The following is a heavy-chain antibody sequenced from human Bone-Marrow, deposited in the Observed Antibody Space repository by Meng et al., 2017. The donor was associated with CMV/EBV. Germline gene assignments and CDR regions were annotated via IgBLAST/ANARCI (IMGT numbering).Heavy chain of an antibody. CDR1: GGTFSSYA. V-gene: IGHV1-69*10. D-gene: IGHD2-2*01. CDR3: ARQAEDPVPAAKGYYYYYGMDV. CDR2: IIPILGIA. Sequence: SVKVSCKASGGTFSSYAISWVRQAPGQGLEWMGGIIPILGIANYAQKFQGRVTMTADKSTSTAYMELSSLRSEDTAVYYGARQAEDPVPAAKGYYYYYGMDVWGQGTTVTVSS. J-gene: IGHJ6*02.